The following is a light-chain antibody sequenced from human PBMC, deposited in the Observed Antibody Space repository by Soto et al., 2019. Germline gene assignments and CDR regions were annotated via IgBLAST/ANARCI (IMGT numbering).Light chain of an antibody. Sequence: QSVLTQPASVSGSPGQSITISCSGTSSDIGDYDYVSWYQQHPGKAPKLIIYEVSHRPSGVPSRFSGSKSGNTASLTISGLQAEDEADYYCSSYTSSSSLGVFGGGTQLTVL. CDR2: EVS. V-gene: IGLV2-14*01. J-gene: IGLJ7*01. CDR3: SSYTSSSSLGV. CDR1: SSDIGDYDY.